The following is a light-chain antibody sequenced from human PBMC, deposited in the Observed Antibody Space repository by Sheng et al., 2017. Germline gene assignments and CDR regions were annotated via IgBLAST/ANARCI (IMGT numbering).Light chain of an antibody. CDR1: LTPFYSSDNKNY. CDR2: WAS. V-gene: IGKV4-1*01. Sequence: DIVMTQSPDSLAVSLGERATINCKSSLTPFYSSDNKNYLAWYQQKPGQPPKLLIYWASTRKSGVPDRFSGSGSGTDFTLTINTLQAEDVAVYYCQQYYNAPWTFGQGTKVEIK. CDR3: QQYYNAPWT. J-gene: IGKJ1*01.